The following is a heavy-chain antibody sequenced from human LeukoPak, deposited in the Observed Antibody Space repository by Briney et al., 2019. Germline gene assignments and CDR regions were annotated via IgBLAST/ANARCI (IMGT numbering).Heavy chain of an antibody. CDR2: IFHDGST. V-gene: IGHV4-39*07. CDR1: SGSISSSSHY. D-gene: IGHD5-24*01. CDR3: ARVGGPRWLQPHFDY. J-gene: IGHJ4*02. Sequence: SETLSLTCTVSSGSISSSSHYWAWIRQPAGTGLEWIGTIFHDGSTYYNPSLKSRVTISVDTSKNQFSLKLSSVTAADTAVYYCARVGGPRWLQPHFDYWGQGTLVTVSS.